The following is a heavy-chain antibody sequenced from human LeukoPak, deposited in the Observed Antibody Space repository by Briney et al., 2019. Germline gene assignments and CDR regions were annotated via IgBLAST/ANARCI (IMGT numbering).Heavy chain of an antibody. V-gene: IGHV4-4*09. CDR1: GGSISSYY. CDR3: ARLRTRDYPGVGWFDP. D-gene: IGHD1-1*01. Sequence: ASETLSLTCTVSGGSISSYYWSWIRQPPGKGLEWIGYIYTNGSTNYNPSLKSRVTISVDTSKNQFSLKLSSVTAADTAVYYCARLRTRDYPGVGWFDPWGQGTLVTVSS. CDR2: IYTNGST. J-gene: IGHJ5*02.